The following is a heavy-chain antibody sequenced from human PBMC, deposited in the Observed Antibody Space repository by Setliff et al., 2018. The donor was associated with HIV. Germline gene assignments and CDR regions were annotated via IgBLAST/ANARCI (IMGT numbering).Heavy chain of an antibody. J-gene: IGHJ3*02. Sequence: ASVKVSCKASGFTFTNSAVQWVRQARGQRLEWIGWIVVGSGNTNYAQKLQERVTITRDMSTSRAYMELSGLRTEDTAVYYCAADPQTGTTSYDAFDIWGQGTMVTVSS. CDR1: GFTFTNSA. CDR3: AADPQTGTTSYDAFDI. CDR2: IVVGSGNT. D-gene: IGHD1-7*01. V-gene: IGHV1-58*01.